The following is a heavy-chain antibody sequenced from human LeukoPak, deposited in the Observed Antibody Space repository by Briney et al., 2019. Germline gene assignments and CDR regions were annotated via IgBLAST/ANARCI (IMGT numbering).Heavy chain of an antibody. CDR1: GFTFSSSA. D-gene: IGHD3-3*01. V-gene: IGHV3-23*01. Sequence: GGSLRLSCAASGFTFSSSAMSRVRQAPGKGLEWASAISGSGGSTYYADSVKGRFTISRDNSKNTLYLQMNSLRAEDTAVYYCAKDRDYDFWSGYYNYWGQGTLGTVSS. CDR2: ISGSGGST. J-gene: IGHJ4*02. CDR3: AKDRDYDFWSGYYNY.